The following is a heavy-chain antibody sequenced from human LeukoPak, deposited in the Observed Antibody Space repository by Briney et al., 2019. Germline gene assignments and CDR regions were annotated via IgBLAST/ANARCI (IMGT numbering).Heavy chain of an antibody. J-gene: IGHJ4*02. D-gene: IGHD5-24*01. CDR3: AREEMGGIDY. Sequence: SETLSLTCAVSGYSLSSGSYWGWFRQPPGKGLEWIGSIYHSGSAYYNPTLKVRVTISLDTSKNQFSLKLSSVTAADTAVYYCAREEMGGIDYWGQGTLVTVSS. V-gene: IGHV4-38-2*02. CDR1: GYSLSSGSY. CDR2: IYHSGSA.